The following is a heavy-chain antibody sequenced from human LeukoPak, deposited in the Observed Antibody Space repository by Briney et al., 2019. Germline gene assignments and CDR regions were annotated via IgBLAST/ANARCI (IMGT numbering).Heavy chain of an antibody. CDR2: INSDGSST. CDR1: GFTFSSYW. D-gene: IGHD6-19*01. J-gene: IGHJ5*02. Sequence: GGSLRLSCAASGFTFSSYWMHWVRQAPGKGLVWVSRINSDGSSTSYADSVKGRFTISRDNSKNTVYLQMNSLRAEDTAVYYCARDPYSSGFNWFDAWGQGTLVTVSS. CDR3: ARDPYSSGFNWFDA. V-gene: IGHV3-74*01.